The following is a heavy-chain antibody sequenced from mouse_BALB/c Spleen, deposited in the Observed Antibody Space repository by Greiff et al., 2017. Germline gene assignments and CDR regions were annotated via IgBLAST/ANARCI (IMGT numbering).Heavy chain of an antibody. V-gene: IGHV2-6-5*01. CDR1: GFSLTDYG. D-gene: IGHD1-1*01. CDR3: AKHPLYYGSSYWYCDV. Sequence: VQRVESGPGLVAPSQSLSITCTVSGFSLTDYGVSWIRQPPGKGLEWLGVIWGGGSTYYNSALKSRLSISKDNSKSQVFLKMNSLQTDDTAMYYCAKHPLYYGSSYWYCDVWGAGTTVTVSS. CDR2: IWGGGST. J-gene: IGHJ1*01.